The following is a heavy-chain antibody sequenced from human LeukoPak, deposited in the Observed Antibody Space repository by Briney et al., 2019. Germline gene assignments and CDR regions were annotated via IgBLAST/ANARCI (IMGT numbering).Heavy chain of an antibody. CDR1: GGSISSGGYY. V-gene: IGHV4-31*03. CDR2: IYYSGST. CDR3: ARAYGSSWYLDY. D-gene: IGHD6-13*01. Sequence: SETLSLTCTVSGGSISSGGYYWSWIRQHPGKGLEWIGYIYYSGSTYYNPSLKSRVTISVDTSKNQFSLKLSSVTAADTAVYYCARAYGSSWYLDYWGQGTLATVSS. J-gene: IGHJ4*02.